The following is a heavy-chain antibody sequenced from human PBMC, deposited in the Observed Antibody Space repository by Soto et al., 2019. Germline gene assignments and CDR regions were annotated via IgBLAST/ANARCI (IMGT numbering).Heavy chain of an antibody. CDR1: GYTFTTYY. CDR3: ASRGSSVYFDY. CDR2: LNPSGGST. V-gene: IGHV1-46*03. Sequence: QVQLVQSGAEVKKPGASVKVSCKASGYTFTTYYIHWGRRAPGQGLEWMGILNPSGGSTTYARKFQGRVNMTRDTSTSTVYMELSSLRSEDTAVYYCASRGSSVYFDYWGQGTLVTVSS. J-gene: IGHJ4*02. D-gene: IGHD1-26*01.